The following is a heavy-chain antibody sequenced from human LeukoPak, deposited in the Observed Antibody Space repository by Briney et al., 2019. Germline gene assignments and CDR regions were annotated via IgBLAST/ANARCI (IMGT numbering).Heavy chain of an antibody. D-gene: IGHD3-16*01. Sequence: GGSLRLSCAASGFTFSDYSMNWVRQAPGKGLEWGSYISSSSNTIYYADSVKGRFTISRDNAKNSLYLQMNSLRAEDTAVYYCARDRAAGAYPWYFDYWGQGTLVTVSS. CDR2: ISSSSNTI. CDR1: GFTFSDYS. CDR3: ARDRAAGAYPWYFDY. V-gene: IGHV3-48*01. J-gene: IGHJ4*02.